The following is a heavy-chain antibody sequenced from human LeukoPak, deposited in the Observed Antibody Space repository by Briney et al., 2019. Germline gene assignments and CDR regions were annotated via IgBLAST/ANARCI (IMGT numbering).Heavy chain of an antibody. Sequence: SETLSLTCAVYGESFSDYYWSWIRQSPGKGLEWIGEINHSGSTTYNPSLKSRVTMPVDTSKNKFSLKVTSVTVADTAVYYCARGLRDTSGWWAWFDPWGQGTLVTIYS. J-gene: IGHJ5*02. V-gene: IGHV4-34*01. CDR3: ARGLRDTSGWWAWFDP. D-gene: IGHD6-19*01. CDR1: GESFSDYY. CDR2: INHSGST.